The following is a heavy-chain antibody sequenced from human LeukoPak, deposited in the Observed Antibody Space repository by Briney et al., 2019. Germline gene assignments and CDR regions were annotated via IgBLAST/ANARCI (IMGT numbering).Heavy chain of an antibody. CDR1: GFTFSSYW. CDR2: IKQDGSEK. V-gene: IGHV3-7*03. CDR3: ARNYYDSSGYYICGVDY. Sequence: GGSLRLSCAASGFTFSSYWMSWVRQAPGKGLEWVANIKQDGSEKYYVDSVKGRFTISRDNAKDSLYLQMNSLRAEDTAVYYCARNYYDSSGYYICGVDYWGQGTLVTVSS. D-gene: IGHD3-22*01. J-gene: IGHJ4*02.